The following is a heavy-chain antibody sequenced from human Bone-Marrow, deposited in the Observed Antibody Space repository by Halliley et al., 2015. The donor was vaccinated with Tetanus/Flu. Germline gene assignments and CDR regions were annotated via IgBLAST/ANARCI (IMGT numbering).Heavy chain of an antibody. CDR3: ARGGGNWEPFTY. J-gene: IGHJ4*02. CDR1: GYRFTTNW. Sequence: QLVQSGAEVKKPGESLKISCKSFGYRFTTNWIGWVRQMPGKGLEWMGIIYPGDSDTRYSPSFQGQVTISADKSISTAYLQWGSLKASDTGIYYCARGGGNWEPFTYWGQGTLVTVSS. V-gene: IGHV5-51*03. D-gene: IGHD1-1*01. CDR2: IYPGDSDT.